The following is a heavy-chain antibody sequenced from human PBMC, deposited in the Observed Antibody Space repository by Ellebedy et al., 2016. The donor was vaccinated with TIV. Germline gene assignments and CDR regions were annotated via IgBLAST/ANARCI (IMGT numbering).Heavy chain of an antibody. CDR3: ARSGLPAAADVWFDP. CDR1: GGSIRSYY. Sequence: SETLSLTCTVSGGSIRSYYWSWIRRPPGKGLEWIGYIYYSGSTNYNPSLKSRVTISVDTSKNQFSLKLSSVTAADTAVYYCARSGLPAAADVWFDPWGQGTLVTVSS. CDR2: IYYSGST. J-gene: IGHJ5*02. D-gene: IGHD2-2*01. V-gene: IGHV4-59*01.